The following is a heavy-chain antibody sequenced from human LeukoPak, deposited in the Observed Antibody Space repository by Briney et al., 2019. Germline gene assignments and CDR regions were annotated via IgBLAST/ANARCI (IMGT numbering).Heavy chain of an antibody. V-gene: IGHV1-18*04. D-gene: IGHD3-10*01. CDR3: ARDRTVWFGELSPIDY. J-gene: IGHJ4*02. CDR1: GYTFTSYG. Sequence: GASVKVSCKASGYTFTSYGISWVRQAPGQGLEWMGWISAYNGNTNYAQKLQGRVTMTTDTSTSTAYRELRSLRSDDTAVYYCARDRTVWFGELSPIDYWGQGTLVTVSS. CDR2: ISAYNGNT.